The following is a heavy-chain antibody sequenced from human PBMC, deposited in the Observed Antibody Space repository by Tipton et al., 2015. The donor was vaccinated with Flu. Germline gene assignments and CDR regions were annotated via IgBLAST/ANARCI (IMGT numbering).Heavy chain of an antibody. CDR3: ARDHPPTITVLGEITDYFGMAV. Sequence: SLRLSCAASGFTFSSYEMNWVRQAPGKGLEWVSYISSGGTTIYYADSVKGRFTISRDNAKSSLYLQMNSLRAEDTAVYYCARDHPPTITVLGEITDYFGMAVWGQGTTVTVSS. V-gene: IGHV3-48*03. J-gene: IGHJ6*02. CDR1: GFTFSSYE. CDR2: ISSGGTTI. D-gene: IGHD3-3*01.